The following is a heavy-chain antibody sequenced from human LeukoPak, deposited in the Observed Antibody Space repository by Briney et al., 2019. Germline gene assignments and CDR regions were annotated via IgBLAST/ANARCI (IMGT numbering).Heavy chain of an antibody. CDR1: GGSISSGGYS. V-gene: IGHV4-30-2*01. CDR2: IYHSGST. CDR3: ARASTNYDILTGYSRNAFDI. D-gene: IGHD3-9*01. J-gene: IGHJ3*02. Sequence: SETLSLTCAVSGGSISSGGYSWSWIRQPPGKGLEWIGYIYHSGSTYYNPSLKSRVTISVDRSKNQFSLKLSSVTAADTAVYYCARASTNYDILTGYSRNAFDIWGQGTMVTVSS.